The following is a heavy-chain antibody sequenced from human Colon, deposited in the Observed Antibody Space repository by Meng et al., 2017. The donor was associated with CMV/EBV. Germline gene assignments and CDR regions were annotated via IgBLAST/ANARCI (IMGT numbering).Heavy chain of an antibody. J-gene: IGHJ4*02. CDR3: AADTIRVTAGDN. Sequence: ASVKVSCKTSGYIFTAYYMHWVRQAPGHVLEWMGHFTPIPGHTYPETKFQGRVTMTWDTSINTAYMELSGLSSDDTATYYCAADTIRVTAGDNWGQGTLVTVSS. V-gene: IGHV1-2*06. D-gene: IGHD5-18*01. CDR2: FTPIPGHT. CDR1: GYIFTAYY.